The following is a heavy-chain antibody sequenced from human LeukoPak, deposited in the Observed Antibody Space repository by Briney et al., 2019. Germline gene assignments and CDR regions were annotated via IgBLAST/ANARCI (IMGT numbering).Heavy chain of an antibody. CDR2: IYHSGST. CDR3: ARGDCSSTICYSPMDV. D-gene: IGHD2-2*01. CDR1: VYSFSSGYY. Sequence: SSETLSLTCTVSVYSFSSGYYWGWIRQPPGKGLEWIGSIYHSGSTYYNPSLKSQVSISVDTSKNQFSLKLSSVTAADTAVYYCARGDCSSTICYSPMDVWGKGTTVTVSS. V-gene: IGHV4-38-2*02. J-gene: IGHJ6*03.